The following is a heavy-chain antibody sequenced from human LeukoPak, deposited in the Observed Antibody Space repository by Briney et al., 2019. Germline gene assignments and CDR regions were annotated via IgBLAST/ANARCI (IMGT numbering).Heavy chain of an antibody. CDR3: ASQNHYYGMDV. V-gene: IGHV3-66*04. CDR1: GFTVSTNY. CDR2: MYSDGRT. J-gene: IGHJ6*01. Sequence: SGWSLRLSCAAAGFTVSTNYMSWIRQAPGKGLEGVSIMYSDGRTKYADSVKGRFTISKDNSKNTLHLQMNSLRGEDTAVYYCASQNHYYGMDVWGQGTTVTVSS.